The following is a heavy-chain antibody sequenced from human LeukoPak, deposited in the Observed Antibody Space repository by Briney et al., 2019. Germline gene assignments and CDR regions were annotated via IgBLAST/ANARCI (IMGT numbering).Heavy chain of an antibody. Sequence: PGGSLRLSCAASGFIFSYYGMHWVRQAPGKGLEWVSSISSSSSYIYYADSVKGRFTISRDNAKNSLYLQMNSLRAEDTAVYYCARDRSSGIVGATGDYWGQGTLVSVSS. CDR2: ISSSSSYI. D-gene: IGHD1-26*01. CDR3: ARDRSSGIVGATGDY. J-gene: IGHJ4*02. CDR1: GFIFSYYG. V-gene: IGHV3-21*01.